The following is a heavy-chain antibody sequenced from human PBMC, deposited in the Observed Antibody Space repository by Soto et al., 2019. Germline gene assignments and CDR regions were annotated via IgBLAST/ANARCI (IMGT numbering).Heavy chain of an antibody. Sequence: PSETLSLTCTVSGGSISSGGYYWSWIRQHPGKGLEWIGYIYYSGSTYYNPSLKSRVTISVDTSKNQFSLKLSSVTAADTAVYYCARGVSDIVVVPAAMIGAFDIWGQGTMVTVSS. D-gene: IGHD2-2*01. J-gene: IGHJ3*02. V-gene: IGHV4-31*03. CDR3: ARGVSDIVVVPAAMIGAFDI. CDR2: IYYSGST. CDR1: GGSISSGGYY.